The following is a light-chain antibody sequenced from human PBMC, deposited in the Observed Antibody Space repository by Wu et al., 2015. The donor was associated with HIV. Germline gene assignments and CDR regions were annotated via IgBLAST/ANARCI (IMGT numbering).Light chain of an antibody. V-gene: IGKV1-5*03. CDR3: QHYSSLFFYS. Sequence: DIQMTQSPSTLSASVGDRVTITCRASQSIGDWLAWYQQKPGKAPNLLIYKTSSLQSGVPSGFSGSGSGTDFTLTISRLQPDDFATYFCQHYSSLFFYSFGQGTKLETK. CDR1: QSIGDW. CDR2: KTS. J-gene: IGKJ2*03.